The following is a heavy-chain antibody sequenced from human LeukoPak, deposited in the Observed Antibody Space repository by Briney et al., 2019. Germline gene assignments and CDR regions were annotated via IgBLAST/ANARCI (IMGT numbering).Heavy chain of an antibody. CDR2: IWYDGSNK. CDR1: GFTFSIYG. D-gene: IGHD4-17*01. J-gene: IGHJ4*02. CDR3: AKDGTTVTTLNYFDY. V-gene: IGHV3-33*06. Sequence: GGSLRLSCAASGFTFSIYGMHWVRQAPGKGLEWVAIIWYDGSNKYYADSVKGRFTISRDNSKNTLYLQMNSLRAEDTAVYYCAKDGTTVTTLNYFDYWGQGTLVTVSS.